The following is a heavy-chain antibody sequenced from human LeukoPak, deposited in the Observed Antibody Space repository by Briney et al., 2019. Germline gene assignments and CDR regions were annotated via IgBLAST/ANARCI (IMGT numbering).Heavy chain of an antibody. CDR2: IYHSGST. V-gene: IGHV4-30-2*01. CDR1: GAVISRGPYS. CDR3: ARSEYGSGKNWFDP. Sequence: SQSLSLTCVVSGAVISRGPYSWSWIRQPPGEGLEWIGFIYHSGSTHYNPSLKSRVTLSVDRSKRQFSLQVTSVTAADTAVYYCARSEYGSGKNWFDPWGQGILVTVSS. J-gene: IGHJ5*02. D-gene: IGHD3-10*01.